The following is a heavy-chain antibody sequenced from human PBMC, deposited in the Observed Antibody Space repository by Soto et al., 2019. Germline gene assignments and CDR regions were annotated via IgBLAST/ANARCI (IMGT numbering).Heavy chain of an antibody. CDR1: GCTFTSYY. CDR2: INPSGGST. J-gene: IGHJ6*02. D-gene: IGHD1-7*01. CDR3: ARDSGTGTTSGYYGMDV. Sequence: GSSVKVSCKASGCTFTSYYMHWVRQAPGQGLEWMGIINPSGGSTSYAQKFQGRVTMTRDTSTSTVYMELSSLRSEDTAGYYCARDSGTGTTSGYYGMDVWGQGTTVTVSS. V-gene: IGHV1-46*01.